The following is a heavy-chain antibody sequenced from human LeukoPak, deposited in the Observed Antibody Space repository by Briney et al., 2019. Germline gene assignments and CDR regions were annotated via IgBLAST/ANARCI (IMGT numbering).Heavy chain of an antibody. J-gene: IGHJ4*02. Sequence: PGGSLRLSCAASGFTFSSYSMNWVRQAPGKGLEWVSSISSSSSYIYYADSVKGRFTISRDNAKNSLYLQMNSLRAEGTAVYYCARGAPYCSGGSCMYYFDYWGQGTLVTVSS. CDR2: ISSSSSYI. CDR3: ARGAPYCSGGSCMYYFDY. CDR1: GFTFSSYS. D-gene: IGHD2-15*01. V-gene: IGHV3-21*01.